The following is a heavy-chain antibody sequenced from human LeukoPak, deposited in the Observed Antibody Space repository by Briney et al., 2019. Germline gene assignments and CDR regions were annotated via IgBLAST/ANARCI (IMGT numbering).Heavy chain of an antibody. CDR2: ISGSGGST. CDR1: VFTFSSYA. CDR3: AKEIAAAGTRRQDY. V-gene: IGHV3-23*01. Sequence: GGSLRLSCAASVFTFSSYAMSWVRQAPGKGLEWVSAISGSGGSTYYADSVKGRFTISRDNSKNTLPLQMNSLRAEDTAVYYCAKEIAAAGTRRQDYWGQGTLVTVSS. J-gene: IGHJ4*02. D-gene: IGHD6-13*01.